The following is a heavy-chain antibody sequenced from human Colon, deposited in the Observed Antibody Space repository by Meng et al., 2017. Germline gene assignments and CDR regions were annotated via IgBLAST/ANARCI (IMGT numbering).Heavy chain of an antibody. J-gene: IGHJ4*02. CDR1: VGSISGYNW. D-gene: IGHD6-19*01. CDR3: ARHGGWHFDY. V-gene: IGHV4-4*02. CDR2: IDLGGTP. Sequence: QMRRQASGQGLGEASVQLSLTCAVSVGSISGYNWLSWVRAPPGEELEWIGKIDLGGTPYYNPSLESRVIMSLNKSKIQLSLRLTSVAAADTVVYYCARHGGWHFDYWGQGALVTVSS.